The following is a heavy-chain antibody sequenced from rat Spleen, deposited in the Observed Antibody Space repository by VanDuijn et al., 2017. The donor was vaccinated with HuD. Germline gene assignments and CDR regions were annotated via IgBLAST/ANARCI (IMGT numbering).Heavy chain of an antibody. V-gene: IGHV5-58*01. CDR3: AVAGFGY. CDR1: GFTFSAYW. J-gene: IGHJ2*01. CDR2: ISSDGFNT. D-gene: IGHD4-4*01. Sequence: EVQLVETGGGLVQPGRSLKLSCVASGFTFSAYWMYWVRQAPGKGLEWVSSISSDGFNTYYPDSVKGRFTISRANSENTVYLQMNSLRSEDTATYYCAVAGFGYWGQGVMVTVPS.